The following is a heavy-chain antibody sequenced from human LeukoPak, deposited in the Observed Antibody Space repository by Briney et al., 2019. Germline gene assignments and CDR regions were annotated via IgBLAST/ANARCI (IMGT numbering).Heavy chain of an antibody. J-gene: IGHJ4*02. CDR1: GYTFTGYY. V-gene: IGHV1-2*02. CDR3: ARIVCSSTSCYTSYFDY. D-gene: IGHD2-2*02. CDR2: INPNSGGT. Sequence: ASVNVSCKASGYTFTGYYMHWVRQAPGQGLEWMGWINPNSGGTNYAQTFQGRVTMTRDTSISTAYMELSRLRSDDTAVYYCARIVCSSTSCYTSYFDYWGQGTLVTVSS.